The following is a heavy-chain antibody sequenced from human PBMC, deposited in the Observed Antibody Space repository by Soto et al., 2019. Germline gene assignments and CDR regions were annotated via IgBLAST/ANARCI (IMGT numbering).Heavy chain of an antibody. CDR2: IIPIFGTA. Sequence: VQLVQSGAEVKKPGSSVKVSCKASGGTFSSYAISWVRQAPGQGLEWMRGIIPIFGTANYAQKFQGRVTITADESTSTAYMELSSLRSEDTAVYYCARGRRYDYVWGSYRPLDYYYYGMDVWGQGTTVTVSS. CDR3: ARGRRYDYVWGSYRPLDYYYYGMDV. CDR1: GGTFSSYA. V-gene: IGHV1-69*01. J-gene: IGHJ6*02. D-gene: IGHD3-16*02.